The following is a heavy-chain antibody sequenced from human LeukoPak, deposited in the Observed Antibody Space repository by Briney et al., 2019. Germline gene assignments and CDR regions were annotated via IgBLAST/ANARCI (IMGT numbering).Heavy chain of an antibody. CDR3: ARGPVSRSSGWSRYAFDI. J-gene: IGHJ3*02. V-gene: IGHV4-59*01. CDR2: IYYSGST. Sequence: SETLSLTCTVSGGSISSYYWSWIRQPPGKGLEWIGYIYYSGSTNYNPSLKSRVTISVDTSKNQFSLKLSSVTAADTAVYYCARGPVSRSSGWSRYAFDIWGQGPIVTVSS. CDR1: GGSISSYY. D-gene: IGHD6-19*01.